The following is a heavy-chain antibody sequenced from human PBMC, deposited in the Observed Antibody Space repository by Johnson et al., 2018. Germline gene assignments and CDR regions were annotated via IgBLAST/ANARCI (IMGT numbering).Heavy chain of an antibody. D-gene: IGHD3-10*01. Sequence: QWVRQARGPRLEWIGLIVVGSGHTNYAQKFQERVTITRDMSTSTAYMALSSLRSEDTAVYYGAVDRGVGEAFDIWGQGTMVTVSS. J-gene: IGHJ3*02. CDR2: IVVGSGHT. V-gene: IGHV1-58*01. CDR3: AVDRGVGEAFDI.